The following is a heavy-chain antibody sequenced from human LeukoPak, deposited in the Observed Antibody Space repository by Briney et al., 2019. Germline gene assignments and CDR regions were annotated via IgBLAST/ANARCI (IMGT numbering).Heavy chain of an antibody. CDR3: ARDSPYSSGWANWFDP. CDR2: IYYSGST. D-gene: IGHD6-19*01. Sequence: SETLSLTCTVSGGSISSYYWSWIRQPPGKGLEWIGYIYYSGSTNYNPSLKRRVTISVDTSKNQFSLKLSSVTAADTAVYYCARDSPYSSGWANWFDPWGQGTLVTVSS. CDR1: GGSISSYY. V-gene: IGHV4-59*01. J-gene: IGHJ5*02.